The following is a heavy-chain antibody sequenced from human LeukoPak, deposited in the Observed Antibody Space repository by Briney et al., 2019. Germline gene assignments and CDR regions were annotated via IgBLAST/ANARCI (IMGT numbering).Heavy chain of an antibody. V-gene: IGHV3-7*03. D-gene: IGHD5-12*01. Sequence: TGGSLRLSCVASGFSFRRYWMSWVRQAPGKGLEWVANIKEDGSEKYYVDSVKGRFTISRDNAKNSVYLQMNSLRAEDTAVYYCARDPGSGYEEHFDYWGQGTLVTVSS. J-gene: IGHJ4*02. CDR2: IKEDGSEK. CDR1: GFSFRRYW. CDR3: ARDPGSGYEEHFDY.